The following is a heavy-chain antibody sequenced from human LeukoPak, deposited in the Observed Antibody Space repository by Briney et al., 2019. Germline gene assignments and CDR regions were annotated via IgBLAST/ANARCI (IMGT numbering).Heavy chain of an antibody. V-gene: IGHV3-73*01. D-gene: IGHD3-22*01. CDR2: IRSKANSYAT. CDR1: GFTFSGSA. Sequence: PSGGSLRLSCAASGFTFSGSAMHWVRQASGKGLEWVGRIRSKANSYATAYAASVKGRFTISRDDSKNTAYLQMNSLKTEDTAVYYCTRRPRSDSSGYFDYWGQGTLVTVSS. J-gene: IGHJ4*02. CDR3: TRRPRSDSSGYFDY.